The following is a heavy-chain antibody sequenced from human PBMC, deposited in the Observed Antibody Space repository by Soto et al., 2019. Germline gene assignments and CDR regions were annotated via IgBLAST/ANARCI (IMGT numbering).Heavy chain of an antibody. Sequence: GGSLRLSCVASGFTFSSYGMSWVRQAPCKGLEWVSAISGSGGSTYYADSVKGRFTISRDNSKNTLYLQMNSLRAEDTAVYYCAKDPPPYNWNPSYYYGMDVWGQGTTVTVSS. J-gene: IGHJ6*02. D-gene: IGHD1-20*01. V-gene: IGHV3-23*01. CDR2: ISGSGGST. CDR1: GFTFSSYG. CDR3: AKDPPPYNWNPSYYYGMDV.